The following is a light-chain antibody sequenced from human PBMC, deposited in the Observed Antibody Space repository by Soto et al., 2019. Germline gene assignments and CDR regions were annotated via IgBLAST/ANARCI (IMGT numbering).Light chain of an antibody. J-gene: IGKJ1*01. Sequence: DIQMTQSPSTLSASVGDRVTITCRASQSISSWLAWYQQKSGRAPKLLIYKTSNLESGVPSRFSGSGSGTEFTLTISSLQPDDFATYYCQQYNSYSPWTFGQGTKVEIK. CDR2: KTS. V-gene: IGKV1-5*03. CDR3: QQYNSYSPWT. CDR1: QSISSW.